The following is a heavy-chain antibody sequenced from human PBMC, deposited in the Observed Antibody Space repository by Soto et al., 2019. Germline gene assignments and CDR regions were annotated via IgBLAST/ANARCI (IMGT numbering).Heavy chain of an antibody. CDR2: IYYSGST. D-gene: IGHD3-10*01. V-gene: IGHV4-39*01. Sequence: SETLSLTCTVSGGSISSSSYYWGWIRQPPGKGLEWIGSIYYSGSTYYNPSLKSRVTISVDTSKNQFSLMLSSVTAADTAVYYCARHDSGRLPKNRHFDYWGQGTLVTSPQ. CDR3: ARHDSGRLPKNRHFDY. J-gene: IGHJ4*02. CDR1: GGSISSSSYY.